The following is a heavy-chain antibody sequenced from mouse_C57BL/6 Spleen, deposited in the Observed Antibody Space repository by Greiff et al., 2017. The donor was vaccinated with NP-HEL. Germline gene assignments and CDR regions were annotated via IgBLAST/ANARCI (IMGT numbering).Heavy chain of an antibody. CDR3: ARTEDYYGSRFAY. V-gene: IGHV8-8*01. D-gene: IGHD1-1*01. J-gene: IGHJ3*01. Sequence: QVQLKESGPGILQPSQTLSLTCSFSGFSLSTFGMGVGWIRQPSGKGLEWLAHIWWDDDKYYNPALKSRLTISKDTSKNQVFLKIANVDTADTATYYCARTEDYYGSRFAYWGQGTLVTVSA. CDR1: GFSLSTFGMG. CDR2: IWWDDDK.